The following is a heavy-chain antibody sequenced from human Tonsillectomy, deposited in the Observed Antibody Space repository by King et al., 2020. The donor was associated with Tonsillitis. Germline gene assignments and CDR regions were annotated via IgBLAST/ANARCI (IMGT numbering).Heavy chain of an antibody. Sequence: QLQESGSGLVKPSQTLSLTCAVSGGSISSGGYSWNWIRQPPGKGLEWIWYFSHSGSTSYNPSLKSRVTISKDRSQNRFSLKLRSVTAADTAVYYCARGAAGGTSDIFDFWGQGTMVTVSS. CDR1: GGSISSGGYS. CDR3: ARGAAGGTSDIFDF. CDR2: FSHSGST. D-gene: IGHD6-13*01. V-gene: IGHV4-30-2*01. J-gene: IGHJ3*01.